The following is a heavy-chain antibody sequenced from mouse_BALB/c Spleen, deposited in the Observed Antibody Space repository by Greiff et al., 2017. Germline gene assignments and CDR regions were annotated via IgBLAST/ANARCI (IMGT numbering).Heavy chain of an antibody. CDR2: ISSGGSYT. CDR3: AKTARASAWFAY. CDR1: GFTFSSYA. Sequence: EVQRVESGGGLVKPGGSLKLSCAASGFTFSSYAMSWVRQSPEKRLEWVAEISSGGSYTYYPDTVTGRFTISRDNAKNTLYLEMSSLRSEDTAMYYCAKTARASAWFAYWGQGTLVTVSA. J-gene: IGHJ3*01. V-gene: IGHV5-9-4*01. D-gene: IGHD3-2*01.